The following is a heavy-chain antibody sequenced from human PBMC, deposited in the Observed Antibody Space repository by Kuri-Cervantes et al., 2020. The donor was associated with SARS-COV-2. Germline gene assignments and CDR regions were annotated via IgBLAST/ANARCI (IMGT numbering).Heavy chain of an antibody. CDR3: AVYSSSPYYYYMDV. CDR2: IYYSGST. J-gene: IGHJ6*03. CDR1: GGSISSYY. V-gene: IGHV4-59*01. Sequence: SETLSLTCTVSGGSISSYYWSWIRQSPGKGLEWIGYIYYSGSTNYNPSLKSRVTISVDTSKNQFSLKLSSVTAADTAVYYCAVYSSSPYYYYMDVWGKGTTVTVSS. D-gene: IGHD6-13*01.